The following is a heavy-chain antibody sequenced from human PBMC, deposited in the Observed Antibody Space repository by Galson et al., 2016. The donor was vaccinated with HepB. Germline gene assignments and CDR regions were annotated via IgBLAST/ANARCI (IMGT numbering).Heavy chain of an antibody. CDR1: GGPIDSSRYY. V-gene: IGHV4-61*05. J-gene: IGHJ4*02. CDR2: TTNSGST. Sequence: SESLSLTCTVSGGPIDSSRYYWGWFRQPPGKGLEWIGYTTNSGSTNYNPSLKSRVTISVDTSKNQFSLKLSSVTAADTAVYYCARLGHAAAADYWGQGTLVTVSS. CDR3: ARLGHAAAADY. D-gene: IGHD6-13*01.